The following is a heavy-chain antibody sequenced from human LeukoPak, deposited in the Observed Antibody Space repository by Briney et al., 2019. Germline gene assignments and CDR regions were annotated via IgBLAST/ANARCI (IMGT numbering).Heavy chain of an antibody. CDR1: GFTFSSYA. CDR3: AKSAASGYYPYYFDY. D-gene: IGHD3-22*01. Sequence: GGSLRLSCAASGFTFSSYAMTWVRQAPGKGLEWVSGITASGDTTYYADSVKGRFTISRDNSKNTLYLQMNSLGAEDTAVYYCAKSAASGYYPYYFDYWGQGTLVTVSS. CDR2: ITASGDTT. J-gene: IGHJ4*02. V-gene: IGHV3-23*01.